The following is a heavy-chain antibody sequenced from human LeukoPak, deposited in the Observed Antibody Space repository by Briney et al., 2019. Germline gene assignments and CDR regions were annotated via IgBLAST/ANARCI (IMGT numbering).Heavy chain of an antibody. Sequence: SETLSLTCTVSGGSISSGGYYWSWIRQSPGKGLEWIGYIYYSGSSNYNPSLKSRVTMSVDTPKNQFSLKLSSVTAADTAVHYCARQVGDLSSVYFDYWGQGTLVTVSS. J-gene: IGHJ4*02. CDR3: ARQVGDLSSVYFDY. D-gene: IGHD3-16*02. CDR1: GGSISSGGYY. V-gene: IGHV4-61*08. CDR2: IYYSGSS.